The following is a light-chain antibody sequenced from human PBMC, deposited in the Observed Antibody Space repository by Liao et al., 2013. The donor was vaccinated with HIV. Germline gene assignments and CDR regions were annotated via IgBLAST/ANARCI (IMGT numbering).Light chain of an antibody. J-gene: IGLJ3*02. Sequence: SYVLTQPPSVSVAPGKTARITCGGDNIGDKGVHWYQQKPGQAPTLVIYYDTNRPSGIPERFSGSNSGNTATLTITRVEAGDEADYYCQVWESSGDHWVFGGGTKLTVL. CDR2: YDT. CDR3: QVWESSGDHWV. V-gene: IGLV3-21*01. CDR1: NIGDKG.